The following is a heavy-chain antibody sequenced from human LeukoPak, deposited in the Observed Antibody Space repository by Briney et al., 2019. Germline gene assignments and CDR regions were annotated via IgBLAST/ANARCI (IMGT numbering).Heavy chain of an antibody. CDR2: INSDGSST. D-gene: IGHD3-10*01. V-gene: IGHV3-74*01. J-gene: IGHJ4*02. CDR3: ARDPTVLWFGELLPLDY. Sequence: GGSLRLSCAASGFTFSSYWMHWVRQAPGKGLVWVSRINSDGSSTSYAASVKGRFTISRANANSTLYLQMNSLRAEDTAEYYCARDPTVLWFGELLPLDYWGQGNLVTVSS. CDR1: GFTFSSYW.